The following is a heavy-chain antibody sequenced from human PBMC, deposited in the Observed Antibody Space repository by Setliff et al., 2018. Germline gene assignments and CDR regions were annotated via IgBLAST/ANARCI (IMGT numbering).Heavy chain of an antibody. V-gene: IGHV4-61*08. CDR3: ARDLYSSSSGGFYYYYYYMDV. J-gene: IGHJ6*03. D-gene: IGHD6-6*01. CDR2: ISSGST. Sequence: SETLSLTCTVSGGSISGGGYYWSWIRQHPRKGLEWIGYISSGSTNYNPSLKSRVTISVDTSKNQFSLKLSSVTAADTAVYYCARDLYSSSSGGFYYYYYYMDVWGKGTTVTVSS. CDR1: GGSISGGGYY.